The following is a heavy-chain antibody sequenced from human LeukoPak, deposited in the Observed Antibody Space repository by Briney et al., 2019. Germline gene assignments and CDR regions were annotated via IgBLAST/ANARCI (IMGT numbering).Heavy chain of an antibody. D-gene: IGHD3-10*01. V-gene: IGHV1-18*01. CDR1: GYTFTSYG. J-gene: IGHJ5*02. CDR2: ISAYNGNT. Sequence: ASVKVSCKASGYTFTSYGISWVRHAPGQGLELMGWISAYNGNTNYAQKLQGRVTMTTDTSTSTAYMELRSLRSDDTAVYYCALGARFGELFSNWFDPWGQGTLVTVSS. CDR3: ALGARFGELFSNWFDP.